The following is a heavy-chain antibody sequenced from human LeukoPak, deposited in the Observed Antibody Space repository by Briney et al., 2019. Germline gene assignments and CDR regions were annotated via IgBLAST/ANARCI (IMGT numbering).Heavy chain of an antibody. CDR3: ARAVVVATPYGYYYYYYMDV. V-gene: IGHV1-69*05. CDR1: GGSFSRHG. Sequence: GASVNVSCKASGGSFSRHGISWVRQAPGQGLGWIGGIIPHFGSPNYAQNFQGRVTITMDESTSTAYMELSSLRCEDTAVYYCARAVVVATPYGYYYYYYMDVWGTGTTVTVSS. J-gene: IGHJ6*03. CDR2: IIPHFGSP. D-gene: IGHD2-2*03.